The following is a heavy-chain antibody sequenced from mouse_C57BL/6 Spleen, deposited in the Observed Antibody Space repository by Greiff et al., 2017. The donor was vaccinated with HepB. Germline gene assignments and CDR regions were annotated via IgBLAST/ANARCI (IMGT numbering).Heavy chain of an antibody. V-gene: IGHV1-81*01. J-gene: IGHJ2*01. D-gene: IGHD1-1*01. CDR3: ARSGYYGSSLYYFDY. Sequence: VQLQQSGAELARPGASVKLSCKASGYTFTSYGISWVKQRTGQGLEWIGEIYPRSGNTYYNEKFKGKATLTADISSSTAYMELRSLTSEDSAVYFCARSGYYGSSLYYFDYWGQGTTLTVSS. CDR1: GYTFTSYG. CDR2: IYPRSGNT.